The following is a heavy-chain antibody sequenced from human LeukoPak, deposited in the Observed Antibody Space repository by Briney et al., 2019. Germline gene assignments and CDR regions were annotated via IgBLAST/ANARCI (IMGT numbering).Heavy chain of an antibody. J-gene: IGHJ4*02. CDR3: AKAPVTSCRGAYCYPFDY. CDR2: ISSTDAGT. Sequence: GGSLRLSCAASGFSLSSYAMSWVRQAPGKGLEWVSAISSTDAGTYHADSVRGRFTISRDSSKNTLYLQMNSPRAEDAAVYYCAKAPVTSCRGAYCYPFDYWGQGTLVTVSS. D-gene: IGHD2-21*01. CDR1: GFSLSSYA. V-gene: IGHV3-23*01.